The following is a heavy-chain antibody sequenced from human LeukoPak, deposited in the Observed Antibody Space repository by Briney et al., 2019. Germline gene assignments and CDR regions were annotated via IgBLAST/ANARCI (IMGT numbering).Heavy chain of an antibody. CDR3: ARSGTYYYDSSGYPNPYNWFDP. J-gene: IGHJ5*02. CDR2: IYTSGST. CDR1: GGSISSYY. V-gene: IGHV4-4*07. Sequence: PSETLSLTCTVSGGSISSYYWSWIRQPAGKGLEWIGRIYTSGSTNYNPSLKSRVTMSVDTSKNQFSLKLSSVTAADTAVYYCARSGTYYYDSSGYPNPYNWFDPWGQGTLVTVSS. D-gene: IGHD3-22*01.